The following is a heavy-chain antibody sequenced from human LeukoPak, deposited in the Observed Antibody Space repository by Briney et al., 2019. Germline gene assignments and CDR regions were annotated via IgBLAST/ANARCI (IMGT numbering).Heavy chain of an antibody. V-gene: IGHV3-23*01. CDR2: ISGSGGST. D-gene: IGHD3-22*01. CDR3: AKDKGSGSYFDY. J-gene: IGHJ4*02. Sequence: PGGSLRLSCAASGFTFSSYAMSWVRQAPGKGLEWVSAISGSGGSTYYADSVKGRFTISRDNSKNTLYLQMDSLRAEDTAVYYCAKDKGSGSYFDYWGQGTLVTVSS. CDR1: GFTFSSYA.